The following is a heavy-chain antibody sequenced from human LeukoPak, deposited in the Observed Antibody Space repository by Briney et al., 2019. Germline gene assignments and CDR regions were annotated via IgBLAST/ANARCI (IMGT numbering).Heavy chain of an antibody. Sequence: GASVKVSCKASGGTFSSYTISWVRQAPGQGLEWMGRIIPILGIANYAQKFQGRVTVTADKSTSTAYMELSSLRSEDTAVYYCARRDYYDSSGYYYGPYYYYIDVWGKGTTVTVSS. CDR3: ARRDYYDSSGYYYGPYYYYIDV. CDR1: GGTFSSYT. V-gene: IGHV1-69*02. CDR2: IIPILGIA. D-gene: IGHD3-22*01. J-gene: IGHJ6*03.